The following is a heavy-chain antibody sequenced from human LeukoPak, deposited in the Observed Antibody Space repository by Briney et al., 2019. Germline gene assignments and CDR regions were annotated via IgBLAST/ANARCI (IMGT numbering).Heavy chain of an antibody. CDR2: INHSGST. J-gene: IGHJ4*02. D-gene: IGHD3-22*01. V-gene: IGHV4-34*01. Sequence: SETLSLTCAVYGGSFSGYYWSWIRQPPGKGLEWIGEINHSGSTNYNPSLKSRVTISVDTSKNQFSLKLSSVTAADTAVYYCARGVHDSSGYYPQMPYFDYWGQGTLVTVSS. CDR1: GGSFSGYY. CDR3: ARGVHDSSGYYPQMPYFDY.